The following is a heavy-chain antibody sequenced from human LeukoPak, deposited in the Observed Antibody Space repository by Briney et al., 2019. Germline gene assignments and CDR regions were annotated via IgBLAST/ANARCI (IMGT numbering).Heavy chain of an antibody. V-gene: IGHV3-74*01. CDR3: AREMIVIDAFDI. CDR1: GFTFSGYL. CDR2: INSDGSST. Sequence: TGGSLRLSCAASGFTFSGYLMHWVRQAPGKGLVWVSRINSDGSSTSYADSVKGRFTISRDNAKNTLYLQMNSLRAEDTAVYYCAREMIVIDAFDIWGQGTMVTVSS. J-gene: IGHJ3*02. D-gene: IGHD3-22*01.